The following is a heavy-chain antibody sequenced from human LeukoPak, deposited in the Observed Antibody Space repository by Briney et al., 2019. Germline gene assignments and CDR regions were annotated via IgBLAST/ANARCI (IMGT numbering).Heavy chain of an antibody. Sequence: SETLSLTCTVSGGSISSYYWSWIRQPAGKGLEWIGRIYTSGSTNYNPSLKSRVTMSVDTSKNQFSLKLSSVTAAVTAVYYCARDTSPSGSYYNWFDPWGQGTLVTVSS. CDR3: ARDTSPSGSYYNWFDP. J-gene: IGHJ5*02. CDR1: GGSISSYY. D-gene: IGHD1-26*01. CDR2: IYTSGST. V-gene: IGHV4-4*07.